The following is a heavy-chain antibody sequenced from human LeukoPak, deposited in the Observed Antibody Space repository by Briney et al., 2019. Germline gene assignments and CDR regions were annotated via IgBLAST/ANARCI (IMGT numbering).Heavy chain of an antibody. J-gene: IGHJ4*02. CDR1: RFTLSINY. V-gene: IGHV3-66*02. Sequence: GGSLRLSCAASRFTLSINYMSWVRQAPGKGVEWVSVIYSGDSTYYTDSVKGRCTISRDNSKNTLYLQMNSLRAEDTAVYYCAPYYYDSSGYWHYFDYWGQGTLVTVSS. D-gene: IGHD3-22*01. CDR2: IYSGDST. CDR3: APYYYDSSGYWHYFDY.